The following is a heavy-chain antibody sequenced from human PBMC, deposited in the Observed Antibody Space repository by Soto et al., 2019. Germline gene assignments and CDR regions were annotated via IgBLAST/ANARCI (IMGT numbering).Heavy chain of an antibody. CDR2: MNPNSGNT. CDR1: GYTFTSYD. V-gene: IGHV1-8*01. Sequence: QVQLVQSGAEVKKPGASVKVSCKASGYTFTSYDINWVRQATGQGLEWMGWMNPNSGNTGYAQKLQGGVTITRNNSISTAYMELNSLRAEDTAVYYCAREGIVGATSHYYGMDVWGQGTTVTVSS. CDR3: AREGIVGATSHYYGMDV. J-gene: IGHJ6*02. D-gene: IGHD1-26*01.